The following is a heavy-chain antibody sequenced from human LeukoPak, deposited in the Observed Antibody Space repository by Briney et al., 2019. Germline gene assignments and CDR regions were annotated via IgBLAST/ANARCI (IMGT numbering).Heavy chain of an antibody. CDR2: IIPIFGTA. CDR1: GGTFSSYA. V-gene: IGHV1-69*13. CDR3: ARVNSYGKTPYYYYGMDV. Sequence: GASVKVSCKASGGTFSSYAISWVRQAPGQGLEWVGGIIPIFGTANYAQKFQGRVTITADESTSTAYMELSSLGSEDTAVYYCARVNSYGKTPYYYYGMDVWGQGTTVTVSS. D-gene: IGHD5-18*01. J-gene: IGHJ6*02.